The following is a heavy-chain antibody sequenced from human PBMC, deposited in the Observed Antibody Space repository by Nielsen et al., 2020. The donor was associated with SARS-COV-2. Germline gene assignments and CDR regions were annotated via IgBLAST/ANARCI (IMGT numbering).Heavy chain of an antibody. D-gene: IGHD3-9*01. CDR1: GFTFSSYG. V-gene: IGHV3-33*01. CDR3: ARGYYDILYAFDI. CDR2: IWYDGSNK. J-gene: IGHJ3*02. Sequence: GESLKIFCAASGFTFSSYGMHWVRQAPGKGLEWVAVIWYDGSNKYYADSVKGRFTISRDNSKNTLYLQMNSLRAEDTAVYYCARGYYDILYAFDIWGQGTMVTVSS.